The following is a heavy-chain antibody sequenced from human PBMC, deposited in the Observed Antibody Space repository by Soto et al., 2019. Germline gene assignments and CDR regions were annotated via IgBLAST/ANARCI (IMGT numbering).Heavy chain of an antibody. J-gene: IGHJ4*02. CDR3: ARDDFGDYPHFDC. CDR1: GYTFTDCG. D-gene: IGHD4-17*01. Sequence: QVQLVQSGAEVKKPGASVKVSCKASGYTFTDCGLHWVRQAPGQGLEWMGWISAANGITKFSQKFQDRVTLTRDTSASNAYMELSSLRSEDTAVYYCARDDFGDYPHFDCWGQGTLVTVSS. CDR2: ISAANGIT. V-gene: IGHV1-3*01.